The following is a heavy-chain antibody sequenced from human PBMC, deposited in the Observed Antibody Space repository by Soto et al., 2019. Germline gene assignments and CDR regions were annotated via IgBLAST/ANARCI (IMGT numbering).Heavy chain of an antibody. CDR1: GYSLRGNY. D-gene: IGHD3-22*01. J-gene: IGHJ6*02. CDR3: ARDLIVDVPDNYAMDV. CDR2: INPNSSGP. V-gene: IGHV1-2*02. Sequence: ALVKVCCKASGYSLRGNYLHWVRQTHGQGLEWMGWINPNSSGPVYAQKFPARVTMTRDTSLTTVYMQLHRLTSADSAVYYCARDLIVDVPDNYAMDVWAQATTLPVSS.